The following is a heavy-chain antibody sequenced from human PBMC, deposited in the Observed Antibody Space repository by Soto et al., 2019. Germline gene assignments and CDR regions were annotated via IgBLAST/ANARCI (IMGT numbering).Heavy chain of an antibody. CDR3: GRGRSGQVVIFY. J-gene: IGHJ4*01. D-gene: IGHD1-26*01. CDR1: GYTFTGHY. V-gene: IGHV1-2*02. CDR2: IGPNRGDT. Sequence: QVQLVPSGAEVKKSGASVKVSCKAAGYTFTGHYIHWVRQAPGQGPEWMGEIGPNRGDTKDAQKFQGRVTLTRDTSITTVYMELSNLSTDDTAVYYCGRGRSGQVVIFYWGHGTLVTVYS.